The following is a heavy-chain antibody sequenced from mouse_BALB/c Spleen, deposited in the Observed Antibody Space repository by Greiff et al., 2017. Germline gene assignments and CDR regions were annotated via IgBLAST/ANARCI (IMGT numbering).Heavy chain of an antibody. CDR1: GYTFTSYY. V-gene: IGHV1S81*02. J-gene: IGHJ3*01. CDR2: INPSNGGT. Sequence: QVQLQQSGAELVKPGASVKLSCKASGYTFTSYYMYWVKQRPGQGLEWIGEINPSNGGTNFNEKFKSKATLTVDKSSSTAYMHLSSLTSEDSAVYYCTRAPRFAYWGQGTLVTVSA. CDR3: TRAPRFAY.